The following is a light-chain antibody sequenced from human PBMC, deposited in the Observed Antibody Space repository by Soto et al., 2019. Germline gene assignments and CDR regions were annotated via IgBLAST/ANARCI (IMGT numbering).Light chain of an antibody. V-gene: IGKV1-5*03. CDR1: QSISTW. CDR2: KAS. CDR3: QHYDTYPLT. Sequence: DIQMTQSPSTLSASVGDSVTITCRASQSISTWLAWYQQKPGKAPKVLISKASTLARGVSPRFSGSGSATQFTLTISSLQPDDFATYYCQHYDTYPLTFGGGTKVEIK. J-gene: IGKJ4*01.